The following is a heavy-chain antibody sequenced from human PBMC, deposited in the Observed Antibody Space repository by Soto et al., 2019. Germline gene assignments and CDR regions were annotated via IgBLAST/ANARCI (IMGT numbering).Heavy chain of an antibody. Sequence: PGESLKISCKGSGYSFTSYWINWVRQMPGKGLEWMGRIDPSDSYTNNSPSFQGHVTISADKSISTAYLQWSSLKASDTAIYYCAREPATPYYYYGMDVWGQGTTVTVSS. V-gene: IGHV5-10-1*01. CDR1: GYSFTSYW. CDR3: AREPATPYYYYGMDV. CDR2: IDPSDSYT. D-gene: IGHD1-26*01. J-gene: IGHJ6*02.